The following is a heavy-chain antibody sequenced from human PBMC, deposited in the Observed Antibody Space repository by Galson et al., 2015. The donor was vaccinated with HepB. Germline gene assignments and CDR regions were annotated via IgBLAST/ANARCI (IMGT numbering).Heavy chain of an antibody. J-gene: IGHJ5*02. CDR2: LYWDHEN. CDR1: GFSLSTSGVG. Sequence: PALVKPTQTLTLTCTFSGFSLSTSGVGVGWIRQPPGKALEWLALLYWDHENHYSPSLKSRLTITKDPSKNQVVLTVTDLDPADTATYYCARVVVPLDTWSGGWFDPWGQGALVTVST. D-gene: IGHD2-2*01. V-gene: IGHV2-5*02. CDR3: ARVVVPLDTWSGGWFDP.